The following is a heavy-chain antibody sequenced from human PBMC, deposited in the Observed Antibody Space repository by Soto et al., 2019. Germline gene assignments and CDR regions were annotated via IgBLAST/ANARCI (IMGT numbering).Heavy chain of an antibody. J-gene: IGHJ4*02. D-gene: IGHD3-10*01. V-gene: IGHV4-59*01. Sequence: SETLSLTCTVSGGSISSYYWSWIRQPPGKGLEWIGYIYYSGSTNYNPSLKSRVTISVDTSKNQFSLKLSSVTAADTAVYYCARVLPFGSGSYYFDYWGPGTRVTVSS. CDR1: GGSISSYY. CDR2: IYYSGST. CDR3: ARVLPFGSGSYYFDY.